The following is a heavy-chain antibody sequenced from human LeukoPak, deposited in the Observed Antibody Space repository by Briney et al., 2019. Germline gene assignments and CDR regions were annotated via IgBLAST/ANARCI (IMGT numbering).Heavy chain of an antibody. CDR3: ARGYHDYGGDSPGYFDY. D-gene: IGHD4-23*01. J-gene: IGHJ4*02. CDR1: GYSFTSYW. CDR2: IYPGDSDT. Sequence: GESLKISCKGSGYSFTSYWIGWVRQRPGKGLEWMGIIYPGDSDTRYSPSFQGQVTISADKSISTAYLQWSSLKATDTAMYYCARGYHDYGGDSPGYFDYWGQGTLVTVSS. V-gene: IGHV5-51*01.